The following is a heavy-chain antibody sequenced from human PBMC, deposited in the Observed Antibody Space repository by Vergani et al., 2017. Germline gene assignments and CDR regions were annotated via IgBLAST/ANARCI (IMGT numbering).Heavy chain of an antibody. J-gene: IGHJ6*03. D-gene: IGHD3-9*01. CDR3: ARVGHEYDILTGYYYYYYMDV. CDR1: GGSISSYY. CDR2: IYTSGST. Sequence: QVQLQESGPGLVKPSETLSITCTVSGGSISSYYWSWIRQPAGKGLEWIGRIYTSGSTNYTPSLKSRVTMSVDTSKNQFSLKMSSVTASDTAVYYCARVGHEYDILTGYYYYYYMDVWGKGTTVTVSS. V-gene: IGHV4-4*07.